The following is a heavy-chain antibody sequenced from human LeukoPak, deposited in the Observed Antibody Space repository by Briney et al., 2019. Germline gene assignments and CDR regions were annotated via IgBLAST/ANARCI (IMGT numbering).Heavy chain of an antibody. V-gene: IGHV1-69*05. Sequence: ASVKVSCKASGGTFSSYAISWVRQAPGQGLEWMGGIIPIFGTANYAQKFQGRVTITTDESTSTAYMELSSLRSEDTAVCYYARYGERPLDYWGQGSLVAVSS. CDR3: ARYGERPLDY. CDR1: GGTFSSYA. J-gene: IGHJ4*02. D-gene: IGHD2-8*01. CDR2: IIPIFGTA.